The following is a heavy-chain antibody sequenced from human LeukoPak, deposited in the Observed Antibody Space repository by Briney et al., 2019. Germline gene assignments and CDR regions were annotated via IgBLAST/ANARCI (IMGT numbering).Heavy chain of an antibody. Sequence: GRSLRLSCAASGFTLSSYGMHWVRQAPGKGLEWVAVIWYDGSNKYYADSVKGRFTISRDNSKNTLYLQMNSLRAEDTAVYYCARGPVAGKGEIDYWGQGTLVTVSS. CDR2: IWYDGSNK. D-gene: IGHD6-19*01. V-gene: IGHV3-33*01. CDR3: ARGPVAGKGEIDY. CDR1: GFTLSSYG. J-gene: IGHJ4*02.